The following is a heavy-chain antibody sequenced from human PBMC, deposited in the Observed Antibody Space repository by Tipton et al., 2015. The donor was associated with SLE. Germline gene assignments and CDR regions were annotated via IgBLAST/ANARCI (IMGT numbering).Heavy chain of an antibody. J-gene: IGHJ4*02. D-gene: IGHD6-19*01. CDR2: ISEDGTII. CDR1: GFTFRSYG. CDR3: ARGGSSTAWYWED. V-gene: IGHV3-74*01. Sequence: SLRLSCAASGFTFRSYGMHWARQAPGKGLVWVSRISEDGTIISYADSVKGRFTISRDNAKNSLYLQMNNLRVDDTAVYYCARGGSSTAWYWEDWGQGTLVTVSS.